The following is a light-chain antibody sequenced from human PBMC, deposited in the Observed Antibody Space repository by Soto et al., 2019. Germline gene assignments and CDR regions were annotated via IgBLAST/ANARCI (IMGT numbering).Light chain of an antibody. Sequence: QSVLTQPPSASGSPGQAVTISCTGTSSDVGGYDYVSWYQQQSGKAPKLIIYEVTKRPSGVPDRFSGSKSGNTASLTVSGLQAEAEASYYCSYYAGITNVIFGAGTKLTVL. V-gene: IGLV2-8*01. J-gene: IGLJ2*01. CDR2: EVT. CDR1: SSDVGGYDY. CDR3: SYYAGITNVI.